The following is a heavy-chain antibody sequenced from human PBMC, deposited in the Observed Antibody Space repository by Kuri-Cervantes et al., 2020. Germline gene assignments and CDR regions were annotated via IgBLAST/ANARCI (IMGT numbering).Heavy chain of an antibody. J-gene: IGHJ3*02. Sequence: GGSLRLSCAASGFTFSNYAMSWVRQAPGKGLEWVSGISGSGGSIYYADSVKGRFTISRDNAKNSLYLQMNSLRAEDTAVYYCARGVPWFGAAFDIWGQGTMVTVSS. V-gene: IGHV3-23*01. CDR2: ISGSGGSI. CDR3: ARGVPWFGAAFDI. CDR1: GFTFSNYA. D-gene: IGHD3-10*01.